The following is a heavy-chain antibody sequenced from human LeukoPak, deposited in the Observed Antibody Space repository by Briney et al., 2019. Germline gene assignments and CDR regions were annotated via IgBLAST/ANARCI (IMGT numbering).Heavy chain of an antibody. J-gene: IGHJ4*02. CDR3: GKVIHESGSYFHRPSFDY. D-gene: IGHD3-10*01. V-gene: IGHV3-7*02. CDR2: INQDGSDK. CDR1: GFTFSTYW. Sequence: PGGSLRLSCAASGFTFSTYWMSWLRQAPGKGLEWVANINQDGSDKYYVDSVKGRFTISRDNAKNSLYLQMNSLRAEDTAVYYCGKVIHESGSYFHRPSFDYWGQGTLVTVSS.